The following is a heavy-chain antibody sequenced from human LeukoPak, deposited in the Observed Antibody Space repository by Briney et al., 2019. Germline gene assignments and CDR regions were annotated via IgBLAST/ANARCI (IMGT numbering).Heavy chain of an antibody. Sequence: GGSLRLSCAASGFTFRSYGMHWVRQAPGKGLEWVALIWYDGSNKYYADSVKGRFTISRGNSKNTLYLQMNSLRAEDTAVYYCAKDGSGYCSSTSCRYYMDVWGKGTTVTVSS. CDR3: AKDGSGYCSSTSCRYYMDV. CDR2: IWYDGSNK. CDR1: GFTFRSYG. V-gene: IGHV3-33*06. D-gene: IGHD2-2*03. J-gene: IGHJ6*03.